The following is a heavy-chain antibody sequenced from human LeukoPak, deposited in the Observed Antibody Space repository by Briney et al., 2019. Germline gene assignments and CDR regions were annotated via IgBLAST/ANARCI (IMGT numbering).Heavy chain of an antibody. CDR1: GGSISSGDYY. Sequence: PSETLSLTCTVSGGSISSGDYYWSWIRQPPGKGLEWIGYIYYSGSTYYNPSLKSRVTISVDTSKNQFSLKLSSVTAADTAVYYCARAPSITIFGVVIIPYYFDYRGQGTLVTVSS. V-gene: IGHV4-30-4*08. J-gene: IGHJ4*02. CDR3: ARAPSITIFGVVIIPYYFDY. CDR2: IYYSGST. D-gene: IGHD3-3*01.